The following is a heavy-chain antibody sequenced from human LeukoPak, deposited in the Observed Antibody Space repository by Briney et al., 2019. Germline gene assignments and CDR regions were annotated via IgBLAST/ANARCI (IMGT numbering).Heavy chain of an antibody. J-gene: IGHJ4*02. Sequence: SETLSLTCAVYGGSFSGYYWSWIRQPPGKGLEWIGYIYYSGSTNYNPSLKSRVTISVDTSKNQFSLKLSSVTAADTAVYYCARQGDGDYERYFDYWGQGTLVTVSS. CDR1: GGSFSGYY. CDR3: ARQGDGDYERYFDY. V-gene: IGHV4-59*08. D-gene: IGHD4-17*01. CDR2: IYYSGST.